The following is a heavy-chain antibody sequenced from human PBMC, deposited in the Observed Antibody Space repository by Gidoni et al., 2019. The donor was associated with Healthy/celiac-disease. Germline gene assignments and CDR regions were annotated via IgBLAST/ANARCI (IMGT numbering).Heavy chain of an antibody. CDR1: GVTWSRCA. CDR2: ISGIGGST. Sequence: EVQRVEAGGGLVQPGGYLRRPCAGSGVTWSRCAMSWVRQAPGKGLGLFSSISGIGGSTFSAASVQCRFTISSYNSTNPLFLHLTSLLAEDTAVYCCAHFTYVFWCGYFDYWGQGTLVTVSS. D-gene: IGHD3-3*01. V-gene: IGHV3-23*04. J-gene: IGHJ4*02. CDR3: AHFTYVFWCGYFDY.